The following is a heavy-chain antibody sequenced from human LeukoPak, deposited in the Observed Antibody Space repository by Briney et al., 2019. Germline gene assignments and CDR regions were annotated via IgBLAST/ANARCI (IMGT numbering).Heavy chain of an antibody. V-gene: IGHV3-11*01. CDR1: GFTFSDYY. D-gene: IGHD3-22*01. Sequence: PGGALRLSFAASGFTFSDYYMSWIRQAPGKGLEWVAYISSSGSTIYYADSVKGRFTISRDNAKNSLYLQMNSLRAEDTDVYYCAKEGYYYDSSGYCPDWGQGTLVTVSS. J-gene: IGHJ4*02. CDR2: ISSSGSTI. CDR3: AKEGYYYDSSGYCPD.